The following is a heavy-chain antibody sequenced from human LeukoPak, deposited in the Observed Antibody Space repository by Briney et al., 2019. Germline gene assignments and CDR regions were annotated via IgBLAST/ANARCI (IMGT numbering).Heavy chain of an antibody. J-gene: IGHJ5*02. V-gene: IGHV4-59*12. CDR3: ARDYRGHTNWFDP. CDR1: GGSIRSFY. Sequence: PSETLSLTCTVSGGSIRSFYWSWIRQPPGKGLEWIGYSYYGGSTNYNPSLKSRVTISVDTSKDQFSLKLSSVTAADTAVYYCARDYRGHTNWFDPWGQGTLVTVSS. D-gene: IGHD3-16*02. CDR2: SYYGGST.